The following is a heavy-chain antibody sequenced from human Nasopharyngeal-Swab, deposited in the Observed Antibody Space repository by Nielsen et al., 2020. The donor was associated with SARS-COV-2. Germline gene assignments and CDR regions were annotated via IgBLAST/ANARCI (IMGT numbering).Heavy chain of an antibody. CDR1: GFTFSSYA. CDR2: VTGSGYGT. J-gene: IGHJ3*02. V-gene: IGHV3-23*01. CDR3: ARKDVFAYGVDAFDI. D-gene: IGHD3-10*01. Sequence: GGSLTLSCAASGFTFSSYAMTWVRQAPGKGLEWVSVVTGSGYGTDYADSVKGRFTISRDNAKNTLYLQMNSLRAEDTAVYYCARKDVFAYGVDAFDIWGQGTMVTVSS.